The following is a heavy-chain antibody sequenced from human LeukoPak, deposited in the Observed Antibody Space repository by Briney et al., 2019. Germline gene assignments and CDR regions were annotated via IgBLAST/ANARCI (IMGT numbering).Heavy chain of an antibody. Sequence: GASVTVSCKASGYTFTSYGISWVRQAPGPGLEWMGWISAYNGNTNYAQKLQGRVTMTTDTSTSTAYMELRSLRSDDTAVYYCARDLVSRVVPAAIAPFDYWGQGTLVTVSS. CDR3: ARDLVSRVVPAAIAPFDY. D-gene: IGHD2-2*02. CDR2: ISAYNGNT. J-gene: IGHJ4*02. CDR1: GYTFTSYG. V-gene: IGHV1-18*01.